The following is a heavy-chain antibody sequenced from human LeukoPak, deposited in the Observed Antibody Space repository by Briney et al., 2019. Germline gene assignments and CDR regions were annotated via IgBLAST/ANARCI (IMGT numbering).Heavy chain of an antibody. V-gene: IGHV4-59*12. CDR2: IYYSGST. J-gene: IGHJ4*02. D-gene: IGHD6-19*01. Sequence: TXXXTCTXXGGSXSXXYWSWXXQPPGXGLXXIGYIYYSGSTNYNPSLKSRVTISVDTSKNQFSLKLSSVTAADTAVYYCAREGPEASSGYDYWGQGTLVTVSS. CDR1: GGSXSXXY. CDR3: AREGPEASSGYDY.